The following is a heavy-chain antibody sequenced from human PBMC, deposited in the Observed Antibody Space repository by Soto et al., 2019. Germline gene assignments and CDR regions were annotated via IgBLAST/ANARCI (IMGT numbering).Heavy chain of an antibody. V-gene: IGHV1-3*01. D-gene: IGHD6-19*01. Sequence: ASVKVSCKASGYTFTSYAMHWVRQAPGQRLEWMGWINAGNGNTKYSQKFQGRVTITRGTSASTAYMELSSLRSEDTAVYYSARVERYSSGPREHAFDIWGQGTMVSVAS. CDR3: ARVERYSSGPREHAFDI. CDR2: INAGNGNT. J-gene: IGHJ3*02. CDR1: GYTFTSYA.